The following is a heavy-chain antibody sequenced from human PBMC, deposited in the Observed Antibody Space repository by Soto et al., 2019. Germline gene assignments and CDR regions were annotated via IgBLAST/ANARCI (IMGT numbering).Heavy chain of an antibody. CDR2: ISGRGGST. D-gene: IGHD4-4*01. CDR3: AKSRGDSWTTYYFDY. CDR1: GFTFSSNS. J-gene: IGHJ4*02. Sequence: EVQLLESGGGLVQPGGSLKLSCAASGFTFSSNSMSWVRQAPGKGLEWVSGISGRGGSTYYANSVQGRFTISRDNSENMLYLQIYSLRAEDTAVYFCAKSRGDSWTTYYFDYWGQGTLITVSS. V-gene: IGHV3-23*01.